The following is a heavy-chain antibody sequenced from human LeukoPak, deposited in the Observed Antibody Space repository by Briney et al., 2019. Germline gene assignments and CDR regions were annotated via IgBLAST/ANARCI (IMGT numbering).Heavy chain of an antibody. CDR2: IWYDGSNK. CDR3: AKSQLLYRPHYFDY. D-gene: IGHD2-2*02. Sequence: PGRSLRLSCAASGFTFSSYGMHWVRQAPGKGLEWVAVIWYDGSNKYYADSVKGRFTISRDNSKNTLYLQMNSLRAEDTAVYYCAKSQLLYRPHYFDYWGQGTLVTVSS. CDR1: GFTFSSYG. J-gene: IGHJ4*02. V-gene: IGHV3-33*06.